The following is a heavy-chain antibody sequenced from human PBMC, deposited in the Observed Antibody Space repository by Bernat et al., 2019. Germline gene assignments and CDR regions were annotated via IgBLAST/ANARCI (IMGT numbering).Heavy chain of an antibody. V-gene: IGHV3-43*02. J-gene: IGHJ4*02. Sequence: HLVESGGGVIQPGGSLRLSCAPSGFIFDDYVMHWVRQVPGMGLEWISRISHDSSQTSYADSVKGRFTISRDNSKKSLFLQMHSLRVEDTAFYYCVRDTNWAFDFWGRGTLVTVSS. CDR3: VRDTNWAFDF. CDR2: ISHDSSQT. CDR1: GFIFDDYV. D-gene: IGHD1-1*01.